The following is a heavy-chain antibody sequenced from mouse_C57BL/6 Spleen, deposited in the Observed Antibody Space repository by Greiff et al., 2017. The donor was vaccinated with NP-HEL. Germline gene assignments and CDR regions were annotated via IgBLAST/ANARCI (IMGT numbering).Heavy chain of an antibody. Sequence: EVQLVESGGGLVKPGGSLKLSCAASGFTFSDYGMHWVRQAPGKGLEWVAYISSRSSTIYYADTVKGRFTISRDNPTNTLFLQMTSLRSEDTAMYYCARPLRGRGFDYWGKGTTLTVSS. CDR1: GFTFSDYG. CDR2: ISSRSSTI. J-gene: IGHJ2*01. CDR3: ARPLRGRGFDY. D-gene: IGHD1-1*01. V-gene: IGHV5-17*01.